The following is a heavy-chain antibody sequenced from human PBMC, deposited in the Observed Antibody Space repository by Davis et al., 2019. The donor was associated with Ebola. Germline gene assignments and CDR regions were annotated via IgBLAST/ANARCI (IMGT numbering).Heavy chain of an antibody. Sequence: PGGSLRLSCAASGFTFSNAWMSWVRQAPGKGLEWVSYISSSSSTIYYADSVKGRFTISRDNAKNSLYLQMNSLRAEDTAVYYCARDDSYGPESYWGQGTLVTVSS. CDR1: GFTFSNAW. CDR3: ARDDSYGPESY. CDR2: ISSSSSTI. D-gene: IGHD5-18*01. J-gene: IGHJ4*02. V-gene: IGHV3-11*01.